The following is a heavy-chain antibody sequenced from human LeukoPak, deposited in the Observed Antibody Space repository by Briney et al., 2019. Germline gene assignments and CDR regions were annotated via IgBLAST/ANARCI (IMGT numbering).Heavy chain of an antibody. Sequence: PGGSLRLSCAASGFTFTTYWMTWVRQAPGKGLEWVANVKQDGSEQYYVDSVKGRFTISRDNPENSMYLQMNSLRAEGTAVYYCATWSGAHHKTFDSWGQGTLVTVSS. J-gene: IGHJ4*02. CDR3: ATWSGAHHKTFDS. D-gene: IGHD3-3*01. CDR2: VKQDGSEQ. CDR1: GFTFTTYW. V-gene: IGHV3-7*01.